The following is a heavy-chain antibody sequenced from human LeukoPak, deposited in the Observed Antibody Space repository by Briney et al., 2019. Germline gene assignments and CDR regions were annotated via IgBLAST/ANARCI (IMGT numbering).Heavy chain of an antibody. V-gene: IGHV4-39*07. J-gene: IGHJ4*02. D-gene: IGHD3-10*01. CDR2: IYYSGST. CDR3: ARAGYYYGSGSYSAFDY. Sequence: SETLSLTCTVSGGSISSSSYYWGWISQPPGKGLEGIGSIYYSGSTYYNPSLKSRVTISVDTSKNQFSLKLSSVTAADTAVYYCARAGYYYGSGSYSAFDYWGQGTLVTVSS. CDR1: GGSISSSSYY.